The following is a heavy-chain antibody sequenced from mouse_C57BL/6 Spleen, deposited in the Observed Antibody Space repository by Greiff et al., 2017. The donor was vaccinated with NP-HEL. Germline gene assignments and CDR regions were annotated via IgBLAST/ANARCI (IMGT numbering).Heavy chain of an antibody. CDR1: GFTFSDYG. CDR3: ARPVGRHYAMDY. Sequence: EVKLMESGGGLVKPGGSLKLSCAASGFTFSDYGMHWVRQAPEKGLEWVAYISSGSSTIYYADTVKGRFTISRDNAKNTLFLQMTSLRSEDTAVYYCARPVGRHYAMDYWGQGTSVPVSS. V-gene: IGHV5-17*01. CDR2: ISSGSSTI. J-gene: IGHJ4*01. D-gene: IGHD1-1*01.